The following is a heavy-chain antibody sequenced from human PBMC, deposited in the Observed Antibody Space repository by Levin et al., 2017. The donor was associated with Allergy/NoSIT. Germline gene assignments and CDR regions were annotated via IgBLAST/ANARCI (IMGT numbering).Heavy chain of an antibody. CDR3: ARGSGSYRVYDY. D-gene: IGHD3-10*01. J-gene: IGHJ4*02. V-gene: IGHV4-59*01. Sequence: SQTLSLPCTVSGGSISSYYWSWIRQPPGKGLEWIGYIYYSGSTNYNPSLKSRVTISVDTSKNQFSLKLSSVTAADTAVYYCARGSGSYRVYDYWGQGTLVTVSS. CDR2: IYYSGST. CDR1: GGSISSYY.